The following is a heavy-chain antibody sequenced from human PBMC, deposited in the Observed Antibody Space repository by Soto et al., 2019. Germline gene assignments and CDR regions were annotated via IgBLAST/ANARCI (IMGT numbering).Heavy chain of an antibody. CDR3: AKVAQHYDFWLPNYYYYGMDV. CDR1: GFTFSSYG. Sequence: QVQLVESGGGVVQPGRSLRLSCAASGFTFSSYGMHWVRQAPGKGLEWVAVISYDGSNKYYADSVKGRFTISRDNSKNTLYLQMNSLRAEDTAVYYCAKVAQHYDFWLPNYYYYGMDVWGQGTTVTVSS. CDR2: ISYDGSNK. D-gene: IGHD3-3*01. V-gene: IGHV3-30*18. J-gene: IGHJ6*02.